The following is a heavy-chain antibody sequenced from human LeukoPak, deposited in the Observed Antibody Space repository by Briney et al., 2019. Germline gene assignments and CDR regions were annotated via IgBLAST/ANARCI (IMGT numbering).Heavy chain of an antibody. D-gene: IGHD3-10*01. V-gene: IGHV4-34*01. Sequence: SETLSLTCAVYNGSFSGYYWSWIRQSPGKGLEWIGEINHSGGTNYNPSLKSRLTISVDTSKNQFSLKLSSVTAADTAVHYCARVWYYDSGTYSDFYYYYYMDVWGKGTTVTVSS. CDR3: ARVWYYDSGTYSDFYYYYYMDV. J-gene: IGHJ6*03. CDR1: NGSFSGYY. CDR2: INHSGGT.